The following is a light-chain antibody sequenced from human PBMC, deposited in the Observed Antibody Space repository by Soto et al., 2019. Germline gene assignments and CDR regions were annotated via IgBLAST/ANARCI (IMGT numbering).Light chain of an antibody. CDR1: SSDVGAYNY. CDR3: SSYTSATTYV. V-gene: IGLV2-14*01. CDR2: DVS. Sequence: QSALTQPASVSGSPGQSITISCTGTSSDVGAYNYASWYQQYPGEAPKVIIYDVSHRPAGVSNRFSGSKSGNTASLTISGLPTQDEDDYYCSSYTSATTYVFGPGTKVTVL. J-gene: IGLJ1*01.